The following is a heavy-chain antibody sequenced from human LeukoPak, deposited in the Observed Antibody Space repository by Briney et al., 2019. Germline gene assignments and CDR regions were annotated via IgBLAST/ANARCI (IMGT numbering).Heavy chain of an antibody. CDR1: GGSISSYY. Sequence: PSETLSLTCTVSGGSISSYYWSWIQQPPGKGLEWIGYIYYSGSTNYNPSLKSRVTISVDTSKNQFSLKLSSVTAADTAVYYCATLYGCNSGWYFDLWGPGTLVTVSS. CDR3: ATLYGCNSGWYFDL. D-gene: IGHD4-23*01. CDR2: IYYSGST. J-gene: IGHJ2*01. V-gene: IGHV4-59*08.